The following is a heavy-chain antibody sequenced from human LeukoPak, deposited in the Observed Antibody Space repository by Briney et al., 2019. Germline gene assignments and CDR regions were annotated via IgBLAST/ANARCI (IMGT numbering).Heavy chain of an antibody. CDR3: AKSGYDY. CDR1: GFTFSSYG. V-gene: IGHV3-30*18. CDR2: ISYDGSNK. Sequence: GGSLRLSCAASGFTFSSYGMHWVRQAPGKGLEWVAVISYDGSNKYCADSVKGRFTISRDNSKNTLYLQMNSLRAEDTAVYYCAKSGYDYWGQGTLVTVSS. J-gene: IGHJ4*02. D-gene: IGHD6-13*01.